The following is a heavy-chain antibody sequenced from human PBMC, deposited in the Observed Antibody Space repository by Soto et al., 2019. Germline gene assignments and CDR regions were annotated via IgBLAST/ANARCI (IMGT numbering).Heavy chain of an antibody. Sequence: PGGSLRLSCAASGFTSSSYAMSWVRQAPGKGLEWVSAISGSGGSTYYADSVKGRFTISRDNSKNTLYLQMNSLRAEDTAVYYCAKAPVVVKTANFDYWGQGTLVTVSS. CDR1: GFTSSSYA. CDR2: ISGSGGST. D-gene: IGHD3-22*01. CDR3: AKAPVVVKTANFDY. V-gene: IGHV3-23*01. J-gene: IGHJ4*02.